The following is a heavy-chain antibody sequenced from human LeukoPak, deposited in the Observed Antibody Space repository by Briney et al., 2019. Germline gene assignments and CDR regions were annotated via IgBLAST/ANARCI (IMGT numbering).Heavy chain of an antibody. Sequence: SETLSLTCTVSGGSISSSSYYWGWIRQHPGKGLECIGSINYSGSTYYNPSLKSRVTISVDTSKNQFSLMLSSVTAADTAVYYCARCHCSGGSCYSGYYYMDVWGKGTTVTVSS. CDR2: INYSGST. CDR1: GGSISSSSYY. CDR3: ARCHCSGGSCYSGYYYMDV. V-gene: IGHV4-39*01. D-gene: IGHD2-15*01. J-gene: IGHJ6*03.